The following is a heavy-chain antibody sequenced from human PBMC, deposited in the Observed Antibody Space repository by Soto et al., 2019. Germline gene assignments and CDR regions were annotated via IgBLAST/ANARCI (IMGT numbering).Heavy chain of an antibody. Sequence: QVHLVQSGAEVKKPGASVKVSCKGSCYDFTTYGITWVRQAPGQGLEWMAWISAHNGNTDYAQKLQGRVTVTRDTSTSTAYMELRSLRSDDTAVYYCARGRYGDYWGQGDLVTVSS. D-gene: IGHD1-1*01. V-gene: IGHV1-18*01. CDR3: ARGRYGDY. CDR2: ISAHNGNT. CDR1: CYDFTTYG. J-gene: IGHJ4*02.